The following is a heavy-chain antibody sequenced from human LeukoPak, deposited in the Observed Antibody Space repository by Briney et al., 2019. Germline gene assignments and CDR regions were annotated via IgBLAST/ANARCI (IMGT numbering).Heavy chain of an antibody. CDR2: IKQDGSQK. V-gene: IGHV3-7*05. CDR1: GFTFSSYW. CDR3: ARDESGDSYGLY. D-gene: IGHD5-18*01. J-gene: IGHJ4*02. Sequence: AGGSLRLSCAVSGFTFSSYWMNWVRQAPGKGLEWVANIKQDGSQKYYVDSVKGRFTISRDNAKNSLYLQLNSLRAEDTAVYYCARDESGDSYGLYWGQGTLVTVSS.